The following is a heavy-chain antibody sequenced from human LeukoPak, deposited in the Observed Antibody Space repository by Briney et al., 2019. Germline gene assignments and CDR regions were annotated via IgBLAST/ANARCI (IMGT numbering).Heavy chain of an antibody. Sequence: SETLSLTCTVSGGSISSSSYYWGWIRQPPGKGLEWIGTIYYSGSTYYNPSLKSRVTISVDTSKNQFSLKLSSVTAADTAVYYCARQGSGNYLSPVNYWGQGTLVTVSA. V-gene: IGHV4-39*01. J-gene: IGHJ4*02. CDR1: GGSISSSSYY. CDR3: ARQGSGNYLSPVNY. D-gene: IGHD1-26*01. CDR2: IYYSGST.